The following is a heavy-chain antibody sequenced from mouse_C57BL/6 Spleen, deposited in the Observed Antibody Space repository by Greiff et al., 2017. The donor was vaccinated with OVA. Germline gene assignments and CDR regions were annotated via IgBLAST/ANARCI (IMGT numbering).Heavy chain of an antibody. V-gene: IGHV1-78*01. CDR3: ARDGSSLYSFDD. Sequence: QVQLQQSDAGLVKPGASVKISCKVSGYTFTDHTIHWMKQRPEQGLEWIGYIYPRDGSTKYHEKFKGKATLTADKTSSTAYMQLNSLTSEDSAVYVCARDGSSLYSFDDWGKGTTLTVSS. D-gene: IGHD1-1*01. CDR1: GYTFTDHT. J-gene: IGHJ2*01. CDR2: IYPRDGST.